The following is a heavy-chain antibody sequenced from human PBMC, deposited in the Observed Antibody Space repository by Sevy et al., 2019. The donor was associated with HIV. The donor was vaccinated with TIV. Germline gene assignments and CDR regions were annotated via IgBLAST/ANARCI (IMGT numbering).Heavy chain of an antibody. J-gene: IGHJ6*02. CDR3: ARGGPLVDGTLIPWGLDV. CDR1: GFTFSNYW. V-gene: IGHV3-7*01. CDR2: IKHDGSVT. Sequence: GGSLRLSCTASGFTFSNYWLNWVRHAPGKGLEWVANIKHDGSVTYYADSVKGRFTLSRDDIKNSLSLQMNSLRAGDTAVYYCARGGPLVDGTLIPWGLDVWGQWTTVTVSS. D-gene: IGHD1-7*01.